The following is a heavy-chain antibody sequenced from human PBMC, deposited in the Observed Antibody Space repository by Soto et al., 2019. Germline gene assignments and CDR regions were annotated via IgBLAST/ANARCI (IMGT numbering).Heavy chain of an antibody. CDR1: GFTFSNYE. V-gene: IGHV3-48*03. CDR3: ASLVGKPRYFDL. J-gene: IGHJ2*01. Sequence: EVQLVESGGGLVQPGGSLRLSCAASGFTFSNYEVNWVRQAPGKGLEWVSYISSSGDIIYYADSVKGRFTISRDNAKNPLYLQMNSLRAEDTAVYYCASLVGKPRYFDLWGRGTLVTVSS. CDR2: ISSSGDII.